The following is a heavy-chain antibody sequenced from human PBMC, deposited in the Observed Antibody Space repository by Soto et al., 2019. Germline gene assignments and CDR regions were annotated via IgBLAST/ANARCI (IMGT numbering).Heavy chain of an antibody. CDR2: ISYDGSNK. J-gene: IGHJ4*02. V-gene: IGHV3-30*18. D-gene: IGHD4-17*01. CDR1: GFTFSSYG. CDR3: AKDGKVYGGTYYYFDY. Sequence: VQLVESGGGVVQPGRSLRLSCAASGFTFSSYGMHWVRQAPGKGLEWVAVISYDGSNKYYADSVKGRFTISRDNSKNTLYLQMNSLRAEDTAVYYCAKDGKVYGGTYYYFDYWGQGTLVTVSS.